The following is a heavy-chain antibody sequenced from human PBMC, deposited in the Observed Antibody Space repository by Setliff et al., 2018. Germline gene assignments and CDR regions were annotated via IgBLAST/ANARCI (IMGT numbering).Heavy chain of an antibody. V-gene: IGHV3-74*01. CDR2: INSDGSST. J-gene: IGHJ6*02. Sequence: GGSLRLSCAASGFSFSNYWMHWVRQAPGKGLVWVSRINSDGSSTNYADSVKGQFTVSRDNAKNTLYLQMNSLRAEDTAVYYCARDGHNVYYGMDVWGQGTTVTAP. CDR3: ARDGHNVYYGMDV. D-gene: IGHD1-1*01. CDR1: GFSFSNYW.